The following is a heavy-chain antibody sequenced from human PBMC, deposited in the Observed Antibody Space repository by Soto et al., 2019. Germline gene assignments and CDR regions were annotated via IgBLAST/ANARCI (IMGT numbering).Heavy chain of an antibody. V-gene: IGHV1-2*04. CDR3: ATVTRPYYYYGMDV. J-gene: IGHJ6*02. D-gene: IGHD4-17*01. CDR1: GYTFTGYY. Sequence: GASVKVSCKASGYTFTGYYMHWVRQAPGQGLEWMGWINPNSGGTNYAQKFQGWVTMTRDTSISTAYTELSRLRSDDTAVYYCATVTRPYYYYGMDVWGQGTTVTVSS. CDR2: INPNSGGT.